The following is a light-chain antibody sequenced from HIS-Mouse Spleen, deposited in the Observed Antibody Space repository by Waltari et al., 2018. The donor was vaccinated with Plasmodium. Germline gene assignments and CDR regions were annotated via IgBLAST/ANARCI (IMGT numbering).Light chain of an antibody. Sequence: DIVMTQSPASLAVSLGERATINCKSSQSVLYSSNNKNYLAWYQQKPGQPPKLLFYGASTRESGVPDRFSGSGSGTDFTLTISCLQAEDVAVYYCQQYYSTPYTFGQGTKLEIK. V-gene: IGKV4-1*01. J-gene: IGKJ2*01. CDR3: QQYYSTPYT. CDR1: QSVLYSSNNKNY. CDR2: GAS.